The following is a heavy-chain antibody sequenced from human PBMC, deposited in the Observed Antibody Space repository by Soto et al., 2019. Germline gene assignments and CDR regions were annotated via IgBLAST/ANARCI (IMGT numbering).Heavy chain of an antibody. V-gene: IGHV1-58*01. J-gene: IGHJ4*02. CDR3: ATDKGDSYGYGNY. D-gene: IGHD5-18*01. CDR2: IVVGSGNT. Sequence: QMQRVQSGPEVKKPGTSVKVSCKASGFTFTNSAVQWVRQARGQRLEWIGWIVVGSGNTNYAQKFQERVTITRDMSTTTAYMELSSLRSEDTALYYCATDKGDSYGYGNYWGQGTLVTVSS. CDR1: GFTFTNSA.